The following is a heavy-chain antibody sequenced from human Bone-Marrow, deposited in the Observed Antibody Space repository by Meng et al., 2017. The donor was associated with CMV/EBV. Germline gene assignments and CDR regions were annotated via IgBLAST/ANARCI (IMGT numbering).Heavy chain of an antibody. CDR2: IRSKANSYAT. J-gene: IGHJ4*02. CDR1: GFTFSGSA. V-gene: IGHV3-73*01. Sequence: GESLKISCAASGFTFSGSAMHWVRQASGKGLEWVGRIRSKANSYATAYAASVKGRFTISRDDSKNTAYLQMNSLKTEDTAVYYCTRPGTGGYWGQGPLVTVPS. CDR3: TRPGTGGY. D-gene: IGHD3/OR15-3a*01.